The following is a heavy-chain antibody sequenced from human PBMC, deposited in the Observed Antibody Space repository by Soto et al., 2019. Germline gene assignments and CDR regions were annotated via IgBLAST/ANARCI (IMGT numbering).Heavy chain of an antibody. Sequence: QVQLVESGGGVVQPGGSLRLSCAASGFTFSSYGMQWVRQSPGEGLEWVAIMAHDGSNQYYGESVKGRFTISRDNSKNTLYLQMDSLRPEDTAVYYCARSSGGSSYYPPDYWGQGTLVTVSS. J-gene: IGHJ4*02. CDR2: MAHDGSNQ. D-gene: IGHD2-15*01. V-gene: IGHV3-30*03. CDR1: GFTFSSYG. CDR3: ARSSGGSSYYPPDY.